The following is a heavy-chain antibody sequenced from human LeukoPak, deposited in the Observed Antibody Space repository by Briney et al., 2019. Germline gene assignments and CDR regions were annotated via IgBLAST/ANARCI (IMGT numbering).Heavy chain of an antibody. CDR2: IFPGDSDA. V-gene: IGHV5-51*03. CDR1: GHRFSTSW. Sequence: GESLKISCKVSGHRFSTSWIGWVRQMPGKGLEWMGYIFPGDSDATYNPSFEGQVTISADKSISTAYLQWSSLKASDTAMYYCASHQRWTVWGKGTTVTVSS. D-gene: IGHD2-15*01. J-gene: IGHJ6*04. CDR3: ASHQRWTV.